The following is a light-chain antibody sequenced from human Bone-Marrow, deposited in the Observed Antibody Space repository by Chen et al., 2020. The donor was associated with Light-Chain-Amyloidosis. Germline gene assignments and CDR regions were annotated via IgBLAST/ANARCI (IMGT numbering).Light chain of an antibody. V-gene: IGLV3-21*02. CDR1: NIGSTS. CDR2: DDS. J-gene: IGLJ3*02. Sequence: SSVLTQPSSVSVAPGQTATIACGGNNIGSTSVHWYQQTPGQAPLLVVYDDSERPSGIPERLSGSNAGNTATLTISRVEAGDEADYYCQVWDRSSDRPVFGGGTKLTVL. CDR3: QVWDRSSDRPV.